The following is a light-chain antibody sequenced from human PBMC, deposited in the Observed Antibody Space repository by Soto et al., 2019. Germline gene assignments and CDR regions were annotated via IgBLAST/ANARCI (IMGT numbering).Light chain of an antibody. J-gene: IGKJ1*01. CDR2: DAS. CDR3: QQYNSYPT. CDR1: QSISSW. V-gene: IGKV1-5*01. Sequence: DIEMTQSPYTLSASVGDRVTITCRASQSISSWLAWYQQKPGKPPNLLIYDASSLESFVQSRFSGSGSGTEFTLTISRLQPGDFATYYRQQYNSYPTFGQGTKVDIK.